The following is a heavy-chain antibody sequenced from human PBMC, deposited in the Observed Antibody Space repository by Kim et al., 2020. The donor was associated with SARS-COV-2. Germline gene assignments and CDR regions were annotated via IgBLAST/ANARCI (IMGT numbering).Heavy chain of an antibody. CDR1: GFTFSNYG. V-gene: IGHV3-33*01. CDR2: IWSDGSVK. CDR3: ARVVSVDGNPDNWFDP. D-gene: IGHD2-8*02. J-gene: IGHJ5*02. Sequence: GGSLRLSCAASGFTFSNYGMHWARQAPGKGLEWLAVIWSDGSVKFHAASVEGRFVISRDNSMNTLYLQMNSLRVEDTAVYYCARVVSVDGNPDNWFDPWGQGTLVTVS.